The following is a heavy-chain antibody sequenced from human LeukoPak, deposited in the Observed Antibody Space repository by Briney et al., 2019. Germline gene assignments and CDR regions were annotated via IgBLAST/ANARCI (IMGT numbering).Heavy chain of an antibody. J-gene: IGHJ6*02. V-gene: IGHV1-2*04. Sequence: ASVKVSCKASGYTFTGYYMHWVRQAPGQGLEWMGWINPNSGGTNYAQKFQGWVTMTRDTSISTAYMELSRLRSDDTAVYYCAREYYDYVSGMDVWGQGTTVTVSS. CDR3: AREYYDYVSGMDV. CDR1: GYTFTGYY. D-gene: IGHD3-16*01. CDR2: INPNSGGT.